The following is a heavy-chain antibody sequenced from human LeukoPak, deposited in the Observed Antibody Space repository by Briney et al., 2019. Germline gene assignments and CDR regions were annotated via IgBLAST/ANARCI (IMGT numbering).Heavy chain of an antibody. V-gene: IGHV1-46*01. CDR1: GYTFTNYY. CDR2: INPSGGTT. D-gene: IGHD3-10*01. J-gene: IGHJ6*02. Sequence: GASVKVSRKSSGYTFTNYYLHWVRQAPGQGLAWMGIINPSGGTTRYVEKFQGRVTMTRDTSASTVYMELSSLRSEDTAVYYCARGGYSESFYNPRSYGMDVWGQGTTVIVSS. CDR3: ARGGYSESFYNPRSYGMDV.